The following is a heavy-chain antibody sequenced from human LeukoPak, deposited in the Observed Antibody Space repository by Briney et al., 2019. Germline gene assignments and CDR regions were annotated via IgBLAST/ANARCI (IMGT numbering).Heavy chain of an antibody. Sequence: SETLSLTCAVYGGSFSGYYWSWIRQPPGKGLEWIGEINHSGSTNYNPFLKSRVTISVDTSKNQFSLKLSSVTAADTAVYYCARGLPPNRDMDVWGQGTTVTVSS. J-gene: IGHJ6*02. V-gene: IGHV4-34*01. CDR1: GGSFSGYY. CDR3: ARGLPPNRDMDV. D-gene: IGHD1-14*01. CDR2: INHSGST.